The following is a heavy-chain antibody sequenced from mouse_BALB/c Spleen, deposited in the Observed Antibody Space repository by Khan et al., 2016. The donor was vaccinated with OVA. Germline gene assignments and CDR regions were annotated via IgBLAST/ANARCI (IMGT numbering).Heavy chain of an antibody. V-gene: IGHV1S81*02. CDR2: TNPTNGRT. CDR1: GYTFTSYW. CDR3: ARIKKIVATYVDY. J-gene: IGHJ2*01. Sequence: QVQLQQPGAELVKAGASVKMSCKASGYTFTSYWMHWVKQRLGQGLEWFAETNPTNGRTYYNEKFKSKATLNVEKSSSTAYMLLSGPTFEDSAVYYCARIKKIVATYVDYWGQGTTLTVSS. D-gene: IGHD1-1*01.